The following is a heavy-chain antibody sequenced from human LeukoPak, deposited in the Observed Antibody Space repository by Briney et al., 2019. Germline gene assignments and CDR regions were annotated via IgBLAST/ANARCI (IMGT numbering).Heavy chain of an antibody. Sequence: PGGSLRLSCAASGFTFSSYAMSWVRQAPGKGLEWVSAISGSGGSTYYADSVKGRFTISSDNSKNTLYLQMNSLRAEDTAVYYCAKTSWDIVVVPAAIYYYYYCMDVWGQGTTVTVSS. J-gene: IGHJ6*02. CDR2: ISGSGGST. CDR1: GFTFSSYA. CDR3: AKTSWDIVVVPAAIYYYYYCMDV. V-gene: IGHV3-23*01. D-gene: IGHD2-2*01.